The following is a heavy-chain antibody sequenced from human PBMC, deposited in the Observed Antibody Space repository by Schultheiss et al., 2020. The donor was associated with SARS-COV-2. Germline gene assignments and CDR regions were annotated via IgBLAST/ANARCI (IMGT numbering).Heavy chain of an antibody. D-gene: IGHD2-15*01. CDR1: GFTFSTYT. CDR2: ISFDGSNK. V-gene: IGHV3-30*01. Sequence: GESLKISCAASGFTFSTYTMHWVRQAPGKGLEWVAAISFDGSNKYYADSVKGRFTISRDNSKKTLYLQMNSLRAEDTAVYYCARDRAPRLQYYYYYYGMDVWGQGTTVTVSS. CDR3: ARDRAPRLQYYYYYYGMDV. J-gene: IGHJ6*02.